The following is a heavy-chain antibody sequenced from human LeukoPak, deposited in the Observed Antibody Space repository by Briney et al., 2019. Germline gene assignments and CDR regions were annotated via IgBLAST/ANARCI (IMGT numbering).Heavy chain of an antibody. CDR1: GYTFTGYY. J-gene: IGHJ4*02. Sequence: ASVKVSCKASGYTFTGYYILWVRQAPGQGLEWMGWIERDSGGTNNAQKFQGRVTMTRDTSNTTAYMELSRLRSDDTAVYYCTRGHVTAASFDYWGQGTLVTVSS. D-gene: IGHD5-18*01. CDR2: IERDSGGT. V-gene: IGHV1-2*02. CDR3: TRGHVTAASFDY.